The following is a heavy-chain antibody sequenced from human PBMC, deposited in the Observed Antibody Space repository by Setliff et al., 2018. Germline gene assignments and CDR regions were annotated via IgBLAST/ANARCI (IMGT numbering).Heavy chain of an antibody. CDR3: AKSWVVPAAITFSGFDP. D-gene: IGHD2-2*01. Sequence: GGSLRLSCAASGFTFSSYSMNWVRQAPGKGLEWVSAISGSGGSTYYADSVKGRFTISRDNSKNTLYLQMNSLRAEDTAVYYCAKSWVVPAAITFSGFDPWGQGTLVTVSS. CDR2: ISGSGGST. CDR1: GFTFSSYS. V-gene: IGHV3-23*01. J-gene: IGHJ5*02.